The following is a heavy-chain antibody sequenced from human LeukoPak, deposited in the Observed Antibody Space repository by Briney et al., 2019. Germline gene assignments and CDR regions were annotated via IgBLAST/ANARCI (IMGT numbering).Heavy chain of an antibody. J-gene: IGHJ5*02. D-gene: IGHD3-10*01. CDR3: ARVDRRRGSGNSWFDP. V-gene: IGHV4-31*03. CDR2: IYYSGRT. CDR1: GGSISSGGFF. Sequence: PSETLSLTCTVSGGSISSGGFFWSWIRQHPGKGLEWIGSIYYSGRTYYNPSLKSRVSISVDTSKNQVSLRLSSVTAADTAVYYCARVDRRRGSGNSWFDPWGQGALVTVSS.